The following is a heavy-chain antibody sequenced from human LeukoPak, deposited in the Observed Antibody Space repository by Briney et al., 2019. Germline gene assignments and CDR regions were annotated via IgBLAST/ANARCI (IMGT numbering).Heavy chain of an antibody. V-gene: IGHV4-59*01. J-gene: IGHJ5*02. CDR3: ARAGPNWNYRGWFDP. CDR2: IYYSGST. CDR1: GGSISSYY. D-gene: IGHD1-7*01. Sequence: SETLSLTCTVSGGSISSYYWSWIRQPPGKGLEWIGYIYYSGSTNYNPSLKSRVTISVDTSKNQFSLKLSSVTAADTAVYYCARAGPNWNYRGWFDPWGQGSLVTVSS.